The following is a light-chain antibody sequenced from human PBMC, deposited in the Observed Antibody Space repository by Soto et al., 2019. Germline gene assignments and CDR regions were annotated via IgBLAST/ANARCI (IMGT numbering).Light chain of an antibody. CDR2: DVS. CDR3: CSYAGSNTVI. V-gene: IGLV2-11*01. J-gene: IGLJ2*01. Sequence: QSALTQPRSVSGSPGQSVTISCTGTSSDVGGYNYVSWYQQHPGKAPKLMIYDVSKRPSGVPDRFSGSKSGNTASLTISGLQAEDEADHYCCSYAGSNTVIFGGGTKLTVL. CDR1: SSDVGGYNY.